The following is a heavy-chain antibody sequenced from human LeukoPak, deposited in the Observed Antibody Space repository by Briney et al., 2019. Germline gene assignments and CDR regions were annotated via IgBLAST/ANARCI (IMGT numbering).Heavy chain of an antibody. D-gene: IGHD2-2*02. CDR2: IYYSGST. CDR1: GRSLSSYY. J-gene: IGHJ4*02. V-gene: IGHV4-59*01. CDR3: AREGSPIRGIDY. Sequence: SETLSLTCTVSGRSLSSYYWSWLRQPPGKGREWIGYIYYSGSTNYNPSLKSRVTISVDTSKNQFSLKLSSVTAADTAVYYCAREGSPIRGIDYWGQGALVTVSS.